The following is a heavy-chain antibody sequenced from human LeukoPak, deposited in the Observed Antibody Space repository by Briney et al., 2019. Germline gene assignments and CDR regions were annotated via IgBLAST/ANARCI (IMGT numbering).Heavy chain of an antibody. Sequence: SETLSLICAVYGGSFSGYYWSWIRQPPGKGLEWIGEINHSGSTNYNPSLESRVTISVDTSKNQFSLKMSSVTAADTAVYYCARIAAAGTNYYYYYMDVWGKGNTVTVSS. J-gene: IGHJ6*03. CDR2: INHSGST. D-gene: IGHD6-13*01. CDR3: ARIAAAGTNYYYYYMDV. V-gene: IGHV4-34*01. CDR1: GGSFSGYY.